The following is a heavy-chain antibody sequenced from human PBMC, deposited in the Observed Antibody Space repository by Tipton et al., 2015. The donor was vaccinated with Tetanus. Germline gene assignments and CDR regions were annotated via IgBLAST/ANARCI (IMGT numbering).Heavy chain of an antibody. Sequence: QSGAEVKKPGESLKISCKASGHNSRSYWVNWVRQMPGKGLEWMGIISPGDSDATYNPSFQGQVTISADKSISTAYLQWTSLKPSDTAIYFCARLPKHYSASGSTWGQGTLVTVSS. V-gene: IGHV5-51*01. CDR2: ISPGDSDA. D-gene: IGHD3-10*01. CDR3: ARLPKHYSASGST. CDR1: GHNSRSYW. J-gene: IGHJ5*02.